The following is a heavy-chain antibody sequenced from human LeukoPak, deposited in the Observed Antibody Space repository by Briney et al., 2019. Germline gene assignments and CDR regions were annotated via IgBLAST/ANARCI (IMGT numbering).Heavy chain of an antibody. CDR3: ALAAAGTSDY. CDR1: GGSFSGYY. Sequence: PSETLSLTCAVYGGSFSGYYWSWIRQPPGKGLEWIGEINHSGSTNYNPSLKSRVTISVDTSKNQFSLKPSSVTAADTAVYYCALAAAGTSDYWGQGTLVTVSS. J-gene: IGHJ4*02. CDR2: INHSGST. D-gene: IGHD6-13*01. V-gene: IGHV4-34*01.